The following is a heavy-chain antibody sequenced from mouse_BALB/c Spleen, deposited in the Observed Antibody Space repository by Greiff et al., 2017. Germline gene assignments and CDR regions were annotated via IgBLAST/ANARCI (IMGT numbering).Heavy chain of an antibody. Sequence: EVKLMESGGDLVKPGGSLKLSCAASGFTFSSYGMSWVRQTPDKRLELVATINSNGGSTYYPDSVKGRFTISRDNAKNTLYLQMSSLKSEDTAMYYCARDPHHYDYDGGFAYWGQGTLVTVSA. J-gene: IGHJ3*01. V-gene: IGHV5-6-3*01. CDR2: INSNGGST. CDR3: ARDPHHYDYDGGFAY. CDR1: GFTFSSYG. D-gene: IGHD2-4*01.